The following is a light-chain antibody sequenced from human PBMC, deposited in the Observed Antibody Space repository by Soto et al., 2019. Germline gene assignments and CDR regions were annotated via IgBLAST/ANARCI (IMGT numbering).Light chain of an antibody. Sequence: DIQMTQSPSSLSASVGARVTITCRASQDISKNLVWYQQIPGKAPKLLIFAASTLQSGVPSRFSASGSGTYFILTVGGLQPEDAATYYCQQTKGFPLTFGGGTKVDIK. V-gene: IGKV1-12*01. CDR1: QDISKN. J-gene: IGKJ4*01. CDR2: AAS. CDR3: QQTKGFPLT.